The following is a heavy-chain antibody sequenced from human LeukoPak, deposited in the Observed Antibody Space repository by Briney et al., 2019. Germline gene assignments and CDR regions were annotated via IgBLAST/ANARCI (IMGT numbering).Heavy chain of an antibody. V-gene: IGHV4-31*03. Sequence: SETLFLTCTVSGASISNSRYYWGWIRQPPGKGLEWIGYIYYSGSTYYNPSLKSRVTISVDTSKNQFSLKLSSVTAADTAVYYCARGLQRYDAFDIWGQGTMVTVSS. CDR2: IYYSGST. CDR3: ARGLQRYDAFDI. D-gene: IGHD5-24*01. J-gene: IGHJ3*02. CDR1: GASISNSRYY.